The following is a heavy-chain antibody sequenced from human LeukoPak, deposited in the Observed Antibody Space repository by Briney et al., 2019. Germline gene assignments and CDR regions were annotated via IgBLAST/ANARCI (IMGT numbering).Heavy chain of an antibody. CDR3: TLGSLYSSSWYGDY. D-gene: IGHD6-13*01. Sequence: GGSLRLSCAASGFTFSSYAMSWVRQAPGKGQEWVSAISGSGGSTYYADSVKGRFTISRDNSKNTLYLQMNGLRAEDTAVYYCTLGSLYSSSWYGDYWGQGTLVTVSS. CDR2: ISGSGGST. CDR1: GFTFSSYA. V-gene: IGHV3-23*01. J-gene: IGHJ4*02.